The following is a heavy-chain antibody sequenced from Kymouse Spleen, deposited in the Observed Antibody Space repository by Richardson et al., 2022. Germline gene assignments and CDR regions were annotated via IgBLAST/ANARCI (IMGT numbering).Heavy chain of an antibody. CDR3: ARVGIAARPSDY. J-gene: IGHJ4*02. CDR1: GFTFSSYG. CDR2: IWYDGSNK. Sequence: QVQLVESGGGVVQPGRSLRLSCAASGFTFSSYGMHWVRQAPGKGLEWVAVIWYDGSNKYYADSVKGRFTISRDNSKNTLYLQMNSLRAEDTAVYYCARVGIAARPSDYWGQGTLVTVSS. V-gene: IGHV3-33*01. D-gene: IGHD6-6*01.